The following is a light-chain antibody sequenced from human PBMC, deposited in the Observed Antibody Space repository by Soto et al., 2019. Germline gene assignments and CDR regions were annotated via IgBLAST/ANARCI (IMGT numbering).Light chain of an antibody. CDR2: EGS. J-gene: IGLJ2*01. Sequence: QSALTQPASVSGSPGQSITISCTVTSSDIGSYNLVSWYQQYPGKAPQLLIYEGSRRPSGVSNRFSGSKSGNTASLTISGLQAEDEADYYCCSYAGISPSVLFGGGTNLTVL. V-gene: IGLV2-23*01. CDR3: CSYAGISPSVL. CDR1: SSDIGSYNL.